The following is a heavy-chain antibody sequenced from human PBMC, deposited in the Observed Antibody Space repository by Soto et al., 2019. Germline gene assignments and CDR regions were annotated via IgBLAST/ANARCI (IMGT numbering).Heavy chain of an antibody. V-gene: IGHV1-2*02. D-gene: IGHD1-26*01. J-gene: IGHJ3*02. CDR3: ARVEDIVGATTDAFDI. CDR1: GYTFTGYY. CDR2: INPNSGGT. Sequence: ASVKVSCKASGYTFTGYYMHWVRQAPGQGLEWMGCINPNSGGTNYAQKFQGRVTMTRDTSISTAYMELSRLRSDDTAVYYCARVEDIVGATTDAFDIWGQGTMVTVSS.